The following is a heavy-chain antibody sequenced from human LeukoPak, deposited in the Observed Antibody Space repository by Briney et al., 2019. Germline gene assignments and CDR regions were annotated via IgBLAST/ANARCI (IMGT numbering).Heavy chain of an antibody. CDR3: ARRVRGSVVNWFDP. V-gene: IGHV4-59*01. D-gene: IGHD5/OR15-5a*01. CDR1: GGSISSYY. J-gene: IGHJ5*02. Sequence: SETLSLTCTVSGGSISSYYWSWIREPPGKGREWIVYCYYSGSTDYTPSLKSRVTISVDTSKNQFSLKLSSVTAADTAVYYCARRVRGSVVNWFDPWGQGTLVTVSS. CDR2: CYYSGST.